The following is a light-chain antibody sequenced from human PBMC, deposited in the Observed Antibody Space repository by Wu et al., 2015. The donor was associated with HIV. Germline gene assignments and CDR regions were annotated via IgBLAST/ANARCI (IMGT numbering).Light chain of an antibody. Sequence: DIQMTQSPSTLSTSVGDRVTITCRASQSIVIWLAWYQQKPGKAPNLLIYGASNLETGVPPRFSGSGSGTEFTLTISSLQPDDFATYYCQQYYTYPFTFGPGTKVDXK. CDR1: QSIVIW. CDR2: GAS. V-gene: IGKV1-5*03. CDR3: QQYYTYPFT. J-gene: IGKJ3*01.